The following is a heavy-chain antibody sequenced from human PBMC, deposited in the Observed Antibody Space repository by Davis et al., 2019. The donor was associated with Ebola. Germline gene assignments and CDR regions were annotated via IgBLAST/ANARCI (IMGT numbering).Heavy chain of an antibody. D-gene: IGHD1-1*01. CDR2: ISGSGGST. CDR1: GFTFSSYA. V-gene: IGHV3-23*01. Sequence: GESLKISCAASGFTFSSYAMSWVRQAPGKGLEWVSAISGSGGSTYYADSVKGRFTISRDNSKNTLYLQMNSLRAEDTAVYYCARDRTGTSNWFDPWGQGTLVTVSS. CDR3: ARDRTGTSNWFDP. J-gene: IGHJ5*02.